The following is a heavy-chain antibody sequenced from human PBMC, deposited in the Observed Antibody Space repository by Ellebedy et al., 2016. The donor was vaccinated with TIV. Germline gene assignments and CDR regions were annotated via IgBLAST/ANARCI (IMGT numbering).Heavy chain of an antibody. Sequence: GESLKISCTVSGFTLGDYAMSWLRQAPGKGLEWVGIIRSKALGGTTEYAASVKGRFIISRDDSKGIAYLQMNSLKTEDTAVYYCARDWAGAGYYYDSSDYYSLDYWGQGTQVTVSS. D-gene: IGHD3-22*01. CDR3: ARDWAGAGYYYDSSDYYSLDY. V-gene: IGHV3-49*03. J-gene: IGHJ4*02. CDR1: GFTLGDYA. CDR2: IRSKALGGTT.